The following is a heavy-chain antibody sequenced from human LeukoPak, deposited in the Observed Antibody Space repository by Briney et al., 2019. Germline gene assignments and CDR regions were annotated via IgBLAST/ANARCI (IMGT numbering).Heavy chain of an antibody. CDR1: GFTFSRYG. J-gene: IGHJ3*02. CDR2: ISGGGDGT. Sequence: GGSLRLSCAASGFTFSRYGMHWVRQAPGKGLEWVSGISGGGDGTYYADSVKGRFTISRDNSRNTLYLQMNSLRAEDTAVYYCAKRVSAAATGRAFDIWGQGTMVTVSS. D-gene: IGHD2-2*01. CDR3: AKRVSAAATGRAFDI. V-gene: IGHV3-23*01.